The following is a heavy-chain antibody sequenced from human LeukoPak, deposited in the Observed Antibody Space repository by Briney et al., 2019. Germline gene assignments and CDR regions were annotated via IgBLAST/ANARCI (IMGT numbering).Heavy chain of an antibody. Sequence: KTGGSLRLSCAASGFTFSSYSMNWVRQAPGKGLEWVSSISSSSSYIYYADSVKGRFTISRDNAKNSLYLQVNSLRAEDTAVYYCARDLLTTVFDYWGQGTLVTVSS. D-gene: IGHD4-17*01. CDR3: ARDLLTTVFDY. CDR1: GFTFSSYS. V-gene: IGHV3-21*01. CDR2: ISSSSSYI. J-gene: IGHJ4*02.